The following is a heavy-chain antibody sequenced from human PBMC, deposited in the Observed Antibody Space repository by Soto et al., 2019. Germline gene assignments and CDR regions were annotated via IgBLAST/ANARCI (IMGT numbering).Heavy chain of an antibody. CDR1: GGAVGSNNYY. V-gene: IGHV4-39*01. D-gene: IGHD2-8*01. Sequence: ASETLSLTCTVSGGAVGSNNYYWGWIRQPPGKGLEWIGSVSYTGNTYYNPSLKSRVMLSADTSTNQVSLRLRSLTASGTAVYYCASQISSRCTTTLCYPYYFPIWGQGTLVTVSS. J-gene: IGHJ4*02. CDR3: ASQISSRCTTTLCYPYYFPI. CDR2: VSYTGNT.